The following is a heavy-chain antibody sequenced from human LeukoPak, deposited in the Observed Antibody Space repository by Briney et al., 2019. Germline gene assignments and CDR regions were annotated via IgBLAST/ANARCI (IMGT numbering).Heavy chain of an antibody. D-gene: IGHD3-10*01. CDR3: ARAPVALLWLRELLFDY. V-gene: IGHV1-18*01. Sequence: ASVKVSCKASGYTFTSYGISWVRQAPGQGLEWMGWISAYNGNTNYAQKLQGRVTMTTDTSTSTAYMELRSLRSDDTAVYYCARAPVALLWLRELLFDYWGQGTLVTVSS. CDR2: ISAYNGNT. CDR1: GYTFTSYG. J-gene: IGHJ4*02.